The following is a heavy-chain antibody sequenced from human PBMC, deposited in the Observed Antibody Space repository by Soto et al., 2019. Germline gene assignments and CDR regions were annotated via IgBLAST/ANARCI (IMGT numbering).Heavy chain of an antibody. CDR1: GGSISSGSSY. J-gene: IGHJ6*03. CDR3: WSQEYSYYMDV. Sequence: QLQLQESGPGLVKPSETLSLTCTVSGGSISSGSSYWGWIRQPPGRGLEWIGKIAAIGSAYYRPSRESGVATSVETTKHEFALRLGSVAAADTAVYYCWSQEYSYYMDVWGKGTTVTVSS. CDR2: IAAIGSA. V-gene: IGHV4-39*01.